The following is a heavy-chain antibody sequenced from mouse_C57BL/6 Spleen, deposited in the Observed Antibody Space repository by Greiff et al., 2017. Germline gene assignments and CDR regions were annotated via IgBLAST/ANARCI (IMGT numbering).Heavy chain of an antibody. Sequence: QVQLQQPGTELVKPGASVKLSCKASGYTFTSYWMHWVKQRPGQGLEWIGNINPSNGGTNYNEKFKSKATLTVDKSSSTAYMQLSSLTSEDSAVYYCARRIYYGNYDYYAMDYWGQGTSVTVSS. CDR3: ARRIYYGNYDYYAMDY. J-gene: IGHJ4*01. CDR1: GYTFTSYW. CDR2: INPSNGGT. D-gene: IGHD2-1*01. V-gene: IGHV1-53*01.